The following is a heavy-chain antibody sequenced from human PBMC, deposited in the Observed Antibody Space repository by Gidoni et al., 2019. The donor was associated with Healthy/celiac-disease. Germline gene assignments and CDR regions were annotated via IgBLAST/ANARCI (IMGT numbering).Heavy chain of an antibody. V-gene: IGHV1-69*06. CDR1: GGTFSSYS. CDR3: ATSRYCSTTTCRRLYGMDV. Sequence: QVQLVQSGAEVKKPGSSVKVSCPVSGGTFSSYSFSWVRQAPGQGPEWMGGIIPISDTANYAQKFEGRVTITADKSTSTAYMEVSSLRSEDTAVYYCATSRYCSTTTCRRLYGMDVWGPGTTVTVSS. CDR2: IIPISDTA. J-gene: IGHJ6*02. D-gene: IGHD2-8*01.